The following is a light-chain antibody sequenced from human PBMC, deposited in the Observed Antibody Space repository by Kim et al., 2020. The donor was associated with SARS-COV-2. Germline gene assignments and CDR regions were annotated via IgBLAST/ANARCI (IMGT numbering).Light chain of an antibody. J-gene: IGLJ2*01. V-gene: IGLV1-44*01. CDR2: ENN. CDR3: SAWGDRGNSWT. CDR1: SSNIGTNT. Sequence: QSVLTQPPSASGTPGQRVTISCSGSSSNIGTNTVNWYQQLPGTAPKLFIYENNHRPSGVPDRISGSKSGTSASLAISGLQSEDEAEYYCSAWGDRGNSWTFGGEPKMSVL.